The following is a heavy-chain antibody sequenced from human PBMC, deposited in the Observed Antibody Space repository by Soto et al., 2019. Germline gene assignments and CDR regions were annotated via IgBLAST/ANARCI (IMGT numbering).Heavy chain of an antibody. CDR3: ARAMVRGVILDY. D-gene: IGHD3-10*01. V-gene: IGHV3-74*01. J-gene: IGHJ4*02. CDR1: GFTFSSYW. Sequence: EVQLVESGGGLVQPGGSLRLSCAASGFTFSSYWMHWVRQAPGKGLVWVSRINSDGSSTSYADSVKGRFTISRDNAKNKLYLQMNSLRAEDTAVYYCARAMVRGVILDYWGQGTLVTVSS. CDR2: INSDGSST.